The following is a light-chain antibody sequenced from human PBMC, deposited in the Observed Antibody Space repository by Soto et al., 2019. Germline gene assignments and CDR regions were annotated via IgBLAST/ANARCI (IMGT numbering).Light chain of an antibody. CDR3: QQYASSPRLT. CDR2: GSS. V-gene: IGKV3-20*01. J-gene: IGKJ4*01. CDR1: QTIGRAY. Sequence: EIVLTQSPGALSLSPGETATLSCRASQTIGRAYLAWYQQKPGQAPRLLIFGSSSRATGIPDRFSGRGSGADFTLTISRLEPEDFAVYYCQQYASSPRLTFGGGTKVDI.